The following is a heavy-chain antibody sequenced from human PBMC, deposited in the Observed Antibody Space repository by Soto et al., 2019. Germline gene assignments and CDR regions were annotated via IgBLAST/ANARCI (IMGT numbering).Heavy chain of an antibody. CDR2: ISSSSSYI. CDR3: ARDQKYYDILTGYGPFYYFDY. V-gene: IGHV3-21*01. D-gene: IGHD3-9*01. CDR1: GFTFRSYS. Sequence: GGSQRLSSTASGFTFRSYSMNWVRQAPGKGLEWVSSISSSSSYIYYADSVKGRFTISRDNAKNSLYLQMNSLRAEDTAVYYCARDQKYYDILTGYGPFYYFDYSGQGTLVTVSS. J-gene: IGHJ4*02.